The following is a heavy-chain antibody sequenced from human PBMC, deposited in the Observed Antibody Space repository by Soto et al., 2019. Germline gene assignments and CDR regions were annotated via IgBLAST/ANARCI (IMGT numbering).Heavy chain of an antibody. D-gene: IGHD2-2*01. J-gene: IGHJ5*02. Sequence: PSETLSLTCAVYGGSLSGFSWSWIRQPPGKGLEWIGEITHSRSTNYSPSLKSRVTISVDTSKNQFSLKVGSVTAADTAVYFCARGSPSSTKLGWLDPWGQGTLVTVSS. CDR2: ITHSRST. V-gene: IGHV4-34*01. CDR1: GGSLSGFS. CDR3: ARGSPSSTKLGWLDP.